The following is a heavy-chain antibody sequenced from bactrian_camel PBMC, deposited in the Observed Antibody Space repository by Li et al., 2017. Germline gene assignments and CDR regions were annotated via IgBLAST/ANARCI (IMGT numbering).Heavy chain of an antibody. CDR3: AASNPWGTVVATD. CDR1: GYTGRLCT. D-gene: IGHD6*01. CDR2: ISRRSDAT. J-gene: IGHJ4*01. Sequence: QVQLVESGGGAVQVGGSLRLSCAASGYTGRLCTMGWYRQGPGSEREKVSCISRRSDATLHADSVKGRFTISLDSAMTTLYLQMDSLKPEDTAVYYCAASNPWGTVVATDWGQGTQVTVS. V-gene: IGHV3S60*01.